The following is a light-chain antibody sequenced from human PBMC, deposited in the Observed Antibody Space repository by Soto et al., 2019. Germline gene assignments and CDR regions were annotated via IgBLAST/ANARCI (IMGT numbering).Light chain of an antibody. V-gene: IGLV1-40*01. Sequence: QSVLTQPPSVSGVPGQRVTISCTGSSSNIGAGYDIHWYQQLPGTAPKLLIYGNINRPSGVPDRFSGSKSGTSASLAITGLQAEDEADYYCQSYDSSLSGSVVFGGGTKLTVL. CDR3: QSYDSSLSGSVV. CDR2: GNI. CDR1: SSNIGAGYD. J-gene: IGLJ2*01.